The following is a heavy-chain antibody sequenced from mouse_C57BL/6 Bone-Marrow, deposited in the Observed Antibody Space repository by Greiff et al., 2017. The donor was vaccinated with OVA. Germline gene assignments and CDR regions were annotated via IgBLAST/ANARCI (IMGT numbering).Heavy chain of an antibody. D-gene: IGHD2-13*01. CDR1: GFTFSDYY. V-gene: IGHV5-12*01. CDR3: ARRGDDFAWFAY. CDR2: ISNGGGST. Sequence: EVKLVESGGGLVQPGGSLKLSCAASGFTFSDYYMYWVRQTPEKRLEWVAYISNGGGSTYYPDTVKGRFTISRDNAKNTLYLQMSRLKSEDTAMYYCARRGDDFAWFAYWGQGTLVTVSA. J-gene: IGHJ3*01.